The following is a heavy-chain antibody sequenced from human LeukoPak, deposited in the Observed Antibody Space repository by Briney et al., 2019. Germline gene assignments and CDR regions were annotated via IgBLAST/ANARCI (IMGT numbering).Heavy chain of an antibody. J-gene: IGHJ4*02. V-gene: IGHV3-15*01. Sequence: PGGSLRLSCAASGFTFSNAWMSWVRQAPGKGLEWVGRIKSKTDGGTTYYVVTVKGRFTISRDDSKNTLFLQMNSLKTEDTAVYYCTTYSTAAAGIFDYWGQGTLVTVSS. CDR2: IKSKTDGGTT. CDR1: GFTFSNAW. CDR3: TTYSTAAAGIFDY. D-gene: IGHD6-13*01.